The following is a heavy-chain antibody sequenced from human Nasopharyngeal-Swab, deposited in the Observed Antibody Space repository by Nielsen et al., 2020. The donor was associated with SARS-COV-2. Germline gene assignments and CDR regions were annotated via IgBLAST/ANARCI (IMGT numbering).Heavy chain of an antibody. Sequence: GESLKISCKGSGYSFPNYWIGWVRQMPGKGLEWMGIIYPGDSDTRYSPSFQGQVTISADKSISTAYLQWSSLKASDTAMYYCARRGRDGYNFIDYWGQGTLVTVSS. CDR3: ARRGRDGYNFIDY. D-gene: IGHD5-24*01. CDR1: GYSFPNYW. J-gene: IGHJ4*02. V-gene: IGHV5-51*01. CDR2: IYPGDSDT.